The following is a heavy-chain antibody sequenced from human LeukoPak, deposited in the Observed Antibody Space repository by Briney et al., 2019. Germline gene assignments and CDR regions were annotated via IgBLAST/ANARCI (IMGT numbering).Heavy chain of an antibody. CDR2: ISSSGST. Sequence: SETLSLTCTVSGDSISSGDYYWSWIRQPAGKGLEWIGRISSSGSTNYNPSLKSRVTISVDTSKNQFSLKLSSVTAADTAFYYCAREMLNGSGYFDYWGQGTLVTVSS. D-gene: IGHD3-3*01. J-gene: IGHJ4*02. CDR1: GDSISSGDYY. V-gene: IGHV4-61*02. CDR3: AREMLNGSGYFDY.